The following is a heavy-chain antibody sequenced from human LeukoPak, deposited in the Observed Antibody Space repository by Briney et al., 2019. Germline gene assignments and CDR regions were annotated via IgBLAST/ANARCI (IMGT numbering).Heavy chain of an antibody. J-gene: IGHJ4*02. CDR1: GLTFINAW. Sequence: GGSLRLSCATSGLTFINAWMSWVRQAPGKGLEWVAVISYDGSNKYYADSVKGRFTISRDNSKNTLYLQMNTLRADDTAVYFCASAAGPFDHWGQGTLVTVSS. D-gene: IGHD6-13*01. CDR3: ASAAGPFDH. CDR2: ISYDGSNK. V-gene: IGHV3-30*03.